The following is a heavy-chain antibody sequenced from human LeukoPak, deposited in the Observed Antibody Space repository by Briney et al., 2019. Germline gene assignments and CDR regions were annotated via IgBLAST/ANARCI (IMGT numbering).Heavy chain of an antibody. J-gene: IGHJ4*02. CDR3: AKGHCTNYICCSVDY. D-gene: IGHD2-8*01. CDR1: GFTFSNNG. V-gene: IGHV3-30*18. Sequence: GGSLRLSCVGSGFTFSNNGMHWVRQAPGKGLEWVAVIFFDGSDKYYGESVKGRFTISRDNAKNTLYLQMNSLRPEDTAVYYCAKGHCTNYICCSVDYWGQGTLVTVSS. CDR2: IFFDGSDK.